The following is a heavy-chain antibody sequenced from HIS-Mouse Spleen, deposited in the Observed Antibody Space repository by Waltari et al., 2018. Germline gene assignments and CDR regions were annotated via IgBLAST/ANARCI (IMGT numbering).Heavy chain of an antibody. D-gene: IGHD6-13*01. J-gene: IGHJ2*01. CDR2: IYYSGAT. V-gene: IGHV4-39*07. Sequence: QLQLQESGPGLVKPSETLSLTCTVSGGSISSSSYYWGWIRQPPGKGLEWIGGIYYSGATYYSQSLKSRVTISVDTSKNQFSLKLSSVTAADTAVYYCAREIPYSSSWYDWYFDLWGRGTLVTVSS. CDR1: GGSISSSSYY. CDR3: AREIPYSSSWYDWYFDL.